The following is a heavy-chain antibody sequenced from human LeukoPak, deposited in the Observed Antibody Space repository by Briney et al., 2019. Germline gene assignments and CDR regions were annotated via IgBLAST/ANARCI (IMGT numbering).Heavy chain of an antibody. D-gene: IGHD6-19*01. J-gene: IGHJ4*02. Sequence: PGGSLRLSCVGSGFTFDDYGMSWVRQAPGKGLKWGSGINGDGGSTGYADSVKGRFTISRDNAKKSLYLQMNSLKAEDTALYYCARGDRSGWYFDYWGQGILVTVSS. CDR2: INGDGGST. CDR1: GFTFDDYG. CDR3: ARGDRSGWYFDY. V-gene: IGHV3-20*04.